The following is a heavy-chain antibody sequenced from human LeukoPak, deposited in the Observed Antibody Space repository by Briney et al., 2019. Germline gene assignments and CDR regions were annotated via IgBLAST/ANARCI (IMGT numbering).Heavy chain of an antibody. V-gene: IGHV3-30-3*01. Sequence: GGSLRLSCAASGFTFSSYAMHWVRQAPGKGLEWVAVISYDGSNKYYADSVKGRFTISRDNSKNTLYLQMNSLRAEDTAVYYCARDTDFWSGYSGAFDLWGQGTMVTVSS. CDR1: GFTFSSYA. D-gene: IGHD3-3*01. CDR3: ARDTDFWSGYSGAFDL. CDR2: ISYDGSNK. J-gene: IGHJ3*01.